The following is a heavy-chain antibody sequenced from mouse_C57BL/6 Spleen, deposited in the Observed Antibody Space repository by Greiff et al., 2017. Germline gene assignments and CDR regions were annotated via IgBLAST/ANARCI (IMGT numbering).Heavy chain of an antibody. V-gene: IGHV1-15*01. J-gene: IGHJ4*01. CDR1: GYTFTDYE. D-gene: IGHD2-1*01. CDR3: TVYYGNSGAMDY. CDR2: IDPDTGGT. Sequence: QVQLKESGAELVRPGASVTLSCKASGYTFTDYEMHWVKQTPVHGLEWIGAIDPDTGGTAYNQKFKGKAILTADKSSSTAYMELRSLTSEDSAVYYCTVYYGNSGAMDYWGQGTSVTVSS.